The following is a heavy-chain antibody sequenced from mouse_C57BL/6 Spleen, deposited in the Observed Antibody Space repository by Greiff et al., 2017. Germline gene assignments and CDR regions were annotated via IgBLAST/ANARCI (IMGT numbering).Heavy chain of an antibody. Sequence: QVQLQQPGTALVKPGASVKLSCKASGYTFTSYWMHWVKQRPGQGLEWIGNINPSNGGTNYNEKFKSKATLTVDQSSSTAYMQLSSLTSEDSAVYYCARGELRGYFDVWGTGTTVTVSS. CDR3: ARGELRGYFDV. CDR2: INPSNGGT. V-gene: IGHV1-53*01. J-gene: IGHJ1*03. CDR1: GYTFTSYW. D-gene: IGHD1-1*01.